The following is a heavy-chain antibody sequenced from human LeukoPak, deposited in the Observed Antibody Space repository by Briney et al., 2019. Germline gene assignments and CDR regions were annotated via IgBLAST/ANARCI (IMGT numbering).Heavy chain of an antibody. V-gene: IGHV3-33*08. CDR1: GFTFSSYS. CDR2: IWYDGSNK. CDR3: ARKIAVAGPYYYYYYYGMDV. Sequence: GGSLRLSCAASGFTFSSYSMDWVRQAPGKGLEWVAVIWYDGSNKYYADSVKGRFTISRDNSKNTLYLQMNSLRAEDTAVYYCARKIAVAGPYYYYYYYGMDVWGQGTTVTVSS. D-gene: IGHD6-19*01. J-gene: IGHJ6*02.